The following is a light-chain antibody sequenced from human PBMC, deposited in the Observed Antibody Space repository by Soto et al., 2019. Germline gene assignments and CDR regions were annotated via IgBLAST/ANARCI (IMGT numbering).Light chain of an antibody. J-gene: IGLJ1*01. CDR3: SSYAGSNTFV. V-gene: IGLV2-8*01. Sequence: QSALTQPPSASGSPGQSVTISCTGTSTDVGRYNYVSWYQQHPGKAPKLIIYEVTKRPSGVPDRFSGAKSGNSASLTVSGLQAEDEAAYYCSSYAGSNTFVFGTGTKLTVL. CDR1: STDVGRYNY. CDR2: EVT.